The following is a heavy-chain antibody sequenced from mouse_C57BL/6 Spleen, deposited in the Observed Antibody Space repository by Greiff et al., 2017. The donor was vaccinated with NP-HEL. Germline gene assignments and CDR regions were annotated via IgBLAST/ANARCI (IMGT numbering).Heavy chain of an antibody. CDR3: TREEGDYDGFPSWFAY. CDR2: IDPETGGT. V-gene: IGHV1-15*01. Sequence: VKLVESGAELVRPGASVTLSCKASGYTFTDYEMHWVKQTPVHGLEWIGAIDPETGGTAYNQKFKGKAILTADKSSSTAYMELRSLTSEDSAVYYCTREEGDYDGFPSWFAYWGQGTLVTVSA. CDR1: GYTFTDYE. D-gene: IGHD2-4*01. J-gene: IGHJ3*01.